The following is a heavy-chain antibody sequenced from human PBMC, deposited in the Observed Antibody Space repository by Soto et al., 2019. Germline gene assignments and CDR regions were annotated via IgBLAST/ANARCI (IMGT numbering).Heavy chain of an antibody. D-gene: IGHD3-22*01. Sequence: PSETLSLTCDVYGGSFSGYIWTWIRQTPGKGLQWIGYIYYSGSTYYNPSLKSRVTISVDTSKNQFSLKLSSVTAADTAVYYCARYYYDSSGYYFFDYWGQGTLVTVSS. CDR2: IYYSGST. CDR1: GGSFSGYI. V-gene: IGHV4-34*01. CDR3: ARYYYDSSGYYFFDY. J-gene: IGHJ4*02.